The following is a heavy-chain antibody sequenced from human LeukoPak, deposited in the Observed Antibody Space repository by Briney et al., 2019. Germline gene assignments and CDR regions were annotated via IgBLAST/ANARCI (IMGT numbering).Heavy chain of an antibody. CDR1: GFTFSSYA. V-gene: IGHV3-23*01. Sequence: PGGSLRLSCAASGFTFSSYAMSWVRQAPGKGLEWVSAISGSGGSTYYADSVKGRFTISRENAKNSLYLQMNSLRAGDTAVYYCARVRWNAFDIWGQGTMVTVSS. D-gene: IGHD4-23*01. J-gene: IGHJ3*02. CDR3: ARVRWNAFDI. CDR2: ISGSGGST.